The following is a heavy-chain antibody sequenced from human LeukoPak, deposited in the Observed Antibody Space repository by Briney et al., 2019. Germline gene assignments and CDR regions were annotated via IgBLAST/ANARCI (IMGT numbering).Heavy chain of an antibody. CDR3: ARDRFGQRIFDS. V-gene: IGHV4-30-4*01. J-gene: IGHJ4*02. D-gene: IGHD2-15*01. Sequence: PSETLSLTCIVSGASINSGDYYWSWIRQPPGKGLEWIGYIYYSGSTFYNPSLMSRVTISIHTSKNQFSLKLSSVTAADTAVYYCARDRFGQRIFDSWGQGTLVTVSS. CDR1: GASINSGDYY. CDR2: IYYSGST.